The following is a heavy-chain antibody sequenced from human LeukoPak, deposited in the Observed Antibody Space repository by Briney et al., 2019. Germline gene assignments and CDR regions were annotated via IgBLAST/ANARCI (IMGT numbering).Heavy chain of an antibody. CDR1: GDSISGSSVYY. Sequence: SETLSLTCTLSGDSISGSSVYYWDWIHQPPGKGLEWIGSIYYRGNTYYNPSLKSRVTISVDTSKNQFSLKLSSVTAADTAVYYCARDQSGSSTGWFDPWGQGTLVTVSS. J-gene: IGHJ5*02. CDR2: IYYRGNT. CDR3: ARDQSGSSTGWFDP. V-gene: IGHV4-39*07. D-gene: IGHD1-26*01.